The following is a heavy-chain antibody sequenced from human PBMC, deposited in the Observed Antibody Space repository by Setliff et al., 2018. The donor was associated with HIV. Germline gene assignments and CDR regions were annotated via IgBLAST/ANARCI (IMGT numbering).Heavy chain of an antibody. CDR3: ARVQMAYAAFDV. V-gene: IGHV4-39*07. D-gene: IGHD4-17*01. CDR2: IYYSGAT. Sequence: SETLSLTCSVSGDSINSRPYYWGWIRQPPGKGLEWIGSIYYSGATYYNPSLKSRVTLSVDTSKHQFSLKLSSVTAADTAVYYCARVQMAYAAFDVWGQGTMVTVSS. CDR1: GDSINSRPYY. J-gene: IGHJ3*01.